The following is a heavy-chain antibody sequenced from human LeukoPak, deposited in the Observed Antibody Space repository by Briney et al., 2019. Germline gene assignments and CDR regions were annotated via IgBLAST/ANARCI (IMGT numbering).Heavy chain of an antibody. V-gene: IGHV7-4-1*02. D-gene: IGHD3-22*01. CDR1: GYTFSNYT. CDR3: TRGRDTTGYFVY. CDR2: IDTNTGNP. Sequence: GASVKVSCKASGYTFSNYTMNWVRLAPGQGLEWMGWIDTNTGNPTYAQGFAGRFVFSLDTPVTTTYLQISSLKAEDTAVYYCTRGRDTTGYFVYWGQGTLVTVSS. J-gene: IGHJ4*02.